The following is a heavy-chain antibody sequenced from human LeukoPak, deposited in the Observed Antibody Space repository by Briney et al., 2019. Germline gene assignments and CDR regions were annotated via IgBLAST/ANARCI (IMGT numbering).Heavy chain of an antibody. CDR2: FDPEDGET. CDR1: GYTLTELS. V-gene: IGHV1-24*01. Sequence: ASVKVSCKVSGYTLTELSMHWVRQAPGKGLEWMGGFDPEDGETIYAQKFQGRVTMTEDTSTDTAYMELSSLRSGDTAVYYYATTGQQPGLGYFDLWGRGTLVTVSS. CDR3: ATTGQQPGLGYFDL. D-gene: IGHD6-13*01. J-gene: IGHJ2*01.